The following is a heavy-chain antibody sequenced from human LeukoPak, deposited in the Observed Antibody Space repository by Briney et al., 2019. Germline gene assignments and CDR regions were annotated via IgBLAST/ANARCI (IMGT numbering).Heavy chain of an antibody. D-gene: IGHD2-2*01. CDR2: IYPGDSDT. V-gene: IGHV5-51*01. J-gene: IGHJ3*02. CDR3: ASLDIVVVPAATDAFDI. CDR1: GYIFTSYW. Sequence: GESLKISCQGPGYIFTSYWIGWVRQLPGKGLEWMGIIYPGDSDTRYGPSFQGQVTISAEKSISTVYLQWSSLKASDTAMYYCASLDIVVVPAATDAFDIGGQGTMVTVSS.